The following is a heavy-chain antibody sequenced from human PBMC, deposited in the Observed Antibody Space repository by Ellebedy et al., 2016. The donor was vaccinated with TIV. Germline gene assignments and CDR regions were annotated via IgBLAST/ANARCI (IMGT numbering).Heavy chain of an antibody. Sequence: GESLKISCAASGFTFSSYTMSWVRQAPGKGLEWVSAISGSGGSTYYADSVKGRFTISRDNSKNTLYLQMNSLRAEDTAVYYCAKPIIAAAGSWDYWGQGTLVTVSS. CDR1: GFTFSSYT. CDR2: ISGSGGST. V-gene: IGHV3-23*01. CDR3: AKPIIAAAGSWDY. D-gene: IGHD6-13*01. J-gene: IGHJ4*02.